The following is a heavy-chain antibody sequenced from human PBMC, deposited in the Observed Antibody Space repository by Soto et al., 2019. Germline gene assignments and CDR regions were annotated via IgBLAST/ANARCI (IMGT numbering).Heavy chain of an antibody. V-gene: IGHV1-46*01. CDR3: ARVVGSSWYGSSGGWFDP. D-gene: IGHD6-13*01. CDR2: INPSGGST. Sequence: ASVKVSCKASGYTFTSYYMHWVRQAPGQGQEKKRIINPSGGSTSYAQKFQGRVTMTRDTSTSTVYMELSSLRSEDTAVYYCARVVGSSWYGSSGGWFDPWGQGTLVTVSS. CDR1: GYTFTSYY. J-gene: IGHJ5*02.